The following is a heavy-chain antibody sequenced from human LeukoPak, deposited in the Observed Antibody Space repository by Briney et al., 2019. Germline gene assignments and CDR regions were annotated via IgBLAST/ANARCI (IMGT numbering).Heavy chain of an antibody. CDR1: GYTFTVHY. J-gene: IGHJ4*02. D-gene: IGHD6-13*01. CDR2: IDPKSGGT. CDR3: ARWRGYSSGWSGPFDD. Sequence: ASVKVSSTASGYTFTVHYMHWVRQAPGQGLEWMGWIDPKSGGTKYAQRFQGRVTMTRDTSINTGCMELSSLTSDDTAVYYCARWRGYSSGWSGPFDDWGQGSLVTVSS. V-gene: IGHV1-2*02.